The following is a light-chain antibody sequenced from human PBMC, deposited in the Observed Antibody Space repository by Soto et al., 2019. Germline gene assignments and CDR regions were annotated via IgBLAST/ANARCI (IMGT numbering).Light chain of an antibody. CDR1: SIDVGHPYNY. V-gene: IGLV2-14*03. Sequence: QSVLTQPASVSGSPGQSITISCTGTSIDVGHPYNYVSWYQQYPGRAPKLLILGVSNRPSGISGRFSGSKSGNTASLTISGLQPEDEADYYCMSYIASNTLVFGGGTKVTVL. J-gene: IGLJ3*02. CDR3: MSYIASNTLV. CDR2: GVS.